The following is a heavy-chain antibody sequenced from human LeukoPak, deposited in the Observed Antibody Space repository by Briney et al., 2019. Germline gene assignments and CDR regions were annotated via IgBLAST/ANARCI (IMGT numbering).Heavy chain of an antibody. Sequence: ASVKVSCEASGYTFTSYGISWVRQAPGQGLEWMGWISAYNGNTNYAQKLQGGVTMTTDTSTSTAYMELRSLRSDDTAVYYCARDAGIVVVPAAIGDDAFDIWGQGTMVTVSS. CDR3: ARDAGIVVVPAAIGDDAFDI. CDR2: ISAYNGNT. V-gene: IGHV1-18*01. CDR1: GYTFTSYG. J-gene: IGHJ3*02. D-gene: IGHD2-2*02.